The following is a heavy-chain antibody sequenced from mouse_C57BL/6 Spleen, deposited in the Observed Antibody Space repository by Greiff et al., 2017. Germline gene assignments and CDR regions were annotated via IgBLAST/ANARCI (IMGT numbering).Heavy chain of an antibody. J-gene: IGHJ2*01. V-gene: IGHV1-26*01. CDR3: ARGETTVDY. CDR1: GYTFTDYY. CDR2: INPNNGGT. Sequence: EVQLQQSGPELVKPGASVKISCKASGYTFTDYYMTWVKQSHGKSLEWSGDINPNNGGTSYNQKFKSKATLTVDKSSSTAYMELRGLTSEDSAVYYCARGETTVDYWGQGTTLTVSS. D-gene: IGHD2-12*01.